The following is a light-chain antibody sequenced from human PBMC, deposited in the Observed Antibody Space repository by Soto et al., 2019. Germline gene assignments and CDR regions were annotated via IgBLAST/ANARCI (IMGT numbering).Light chain of an antibody. V-gene: IGKV1-33*01. CDR1: QDISNY. J-gene: IGKJ4*01. Sequence: DIQMTQSPSSLSASVGDRVTITCQASQDISNYLNWYQQKPGKAPKLLIYDASNLETGVPSRFSGSGSGTDFTFTISSLQHEDIATYYCKQYDNLHLTFGGGTKVEIK. CDR2: DAS. CDR3: KQYDNLHLT.